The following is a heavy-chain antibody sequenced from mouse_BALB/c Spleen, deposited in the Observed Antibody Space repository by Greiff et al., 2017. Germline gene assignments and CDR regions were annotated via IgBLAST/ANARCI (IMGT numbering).Heavy chain of an antibody. V-gene: IGHV1-54*01. D-gene: IGHD1-1*02. CDR3: ARGGSYYFDY. J-gene: IGHJ2*01. CDR1: GYAFTNYL. CDR2: INPGSGGT. Sequence: QVQLQQSGAELVRPGTSVTVSCKASGYAFTNYLIEWVKQRPGQGLEWIGVINPGSGGTNYNEKFKGKATLTADKSSSTAYMQLSSLTSDASAVDFSARGGSYYFDYWGQGTTLTVSS.